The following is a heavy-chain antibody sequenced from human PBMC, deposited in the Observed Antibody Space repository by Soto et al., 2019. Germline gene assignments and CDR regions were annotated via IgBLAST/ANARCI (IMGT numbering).Heavy chain of an antibody. Sequence: ASVKVSCKASGYTFTSYGISWVRQAPGQGLEWMGWISAYNGNTNYAQKLQGRVTMTTDTSTSTAYMELRSLRSDDTAVYYCARDTAGYYDLWSGYSHTRDAFDIWGQGTMVTVSS. V-gene: IGHV1-18*01. CDR1: GYTFTSYG. D-gene: IGHD3-3*01. J-gene: IGHJ3*02. CDR2: ISAYNGNT. CDR3: ARDTAGYYDLWSGYSHTRDAFDI.